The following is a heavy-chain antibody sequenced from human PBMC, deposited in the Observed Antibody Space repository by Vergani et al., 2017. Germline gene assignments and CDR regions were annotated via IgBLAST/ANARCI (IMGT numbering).Heavy chain of an antibody. V-gene: IGHV3-23*01. CDR1: GFTFSSYA. D-gene: IGHD6-6*01. Sequence: EVQLLESGGGLVQPGGSLRLSCAASGFTFSSYAMSWVRQAPGKGLEWVSAISGSGGSTYYADSVKGRFTISRDNSKNSLYLQMNSLRAEDTAVYYCARESSSSGTFDYWGQGTLVTVSS. J-gene: IGHJ4*02. CDR2: ISGSGGST. CDR3: ARESSSSGTFDY.